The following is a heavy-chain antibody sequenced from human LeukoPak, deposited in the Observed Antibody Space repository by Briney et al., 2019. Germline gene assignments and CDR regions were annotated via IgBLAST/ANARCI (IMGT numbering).Heavy chain of an antibody. CDR3: VKDIQLST. CDR1: GFNFITAA. Sequence: GRSLRLSCAVSGFNFITAAMTWVRQAPGKGLEWVSLIGSSGGSTYCADSVKGRFTISRDNSNHTLSLQMNSLRVEDTAIYYCVKDIQLSTWGLGTMVTVSS. J-gene: IGHJ3*01. CDR2: IGSSGGST. V-gene: IGHV3-23*01. D-gene: IGHD5-24*01.